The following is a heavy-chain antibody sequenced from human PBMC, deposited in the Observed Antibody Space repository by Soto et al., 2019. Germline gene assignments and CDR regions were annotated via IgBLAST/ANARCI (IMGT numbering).Heavy chain of an antibody. V-gene: IGHV4-59*01. CDR3: ASRLTEATTTGDGVEI. CDR2: IYYSGIT. CDR1: NGSIVNYY. Sequence: QVQLQESGPGLVKPSETLSLTCTVSNGSIVNYYWSWIRQPPGKGLEWIGFIYYSGITNYNPSLKSRITISVEMSRTQDSLRLSSVTAADTAVYYCASRLTEATTTGDGVEIWGQGTMVTVSS. D-gene: IGHD3-9*01. J-gene: IGHJ3*02.